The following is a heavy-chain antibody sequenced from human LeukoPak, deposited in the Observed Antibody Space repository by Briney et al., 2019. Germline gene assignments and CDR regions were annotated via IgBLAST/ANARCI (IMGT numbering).Heavy chain of an antibody. V-gene: IGHV4-34*01. CDR3: ASVRRGFGESTKNYPYYYMDV. D-gene: IGHD3-10*01. CDR1: GGSFSGYY. CDR2: INHSGST. J-gene: IGHJ6*03. Sequence: SETLSLTCAVYGGSFSGYYWSWIRQPPGKGLEWMGAINHSGSTNYNPSLKSRVTISVETSTKQSSLKLGACTVADTAVYYCASVRRGFGESTKNYPYYYMDVWGNGTTVPIS.